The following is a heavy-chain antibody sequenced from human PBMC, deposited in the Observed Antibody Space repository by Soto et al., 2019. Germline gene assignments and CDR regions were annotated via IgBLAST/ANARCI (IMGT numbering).Heavy chain of an antibody. CDR1: GFTFSSYS. Sequence: GGSLRLSCAASGFTFSSYSMNWVRQAPGKGLECVSYISSSSSTIYYADSVKGRFTISRDNAKNSLYLQMNSLRAEDTAVYYCARMGTLTRSYDSSGYDAFDIWGQGTMVTVSS. V-gene: IGHV3-48*01. CDR2: ISSSSSTI. CDR3: ARMGTLTRSYDSSGYDAFDI. D-gene: IGHD3-22*01. J-gene: IGHJ3*02.